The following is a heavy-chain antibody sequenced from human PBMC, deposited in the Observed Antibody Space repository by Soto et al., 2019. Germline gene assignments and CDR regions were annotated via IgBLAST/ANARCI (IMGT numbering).Heavy chain of an antibody. V-gene: IGHV4-31*03. D-gene: IGHD6-19*01. CDR3: ARVAVAGTRVDY. CDR1: GGSISGGGYY. CDR2: IYYSGST. Sequence: TLSLTCTVSGGSISGGGYYWSWIRQHPGKGLEWIGYIYYSGSTYYNPSLKSRVTISVDKSKNQFSLKLSSVTAADTAVYYCARVAVAGTRVDYWGQGTLVTVSS. J-gene: IGHJ4*02.